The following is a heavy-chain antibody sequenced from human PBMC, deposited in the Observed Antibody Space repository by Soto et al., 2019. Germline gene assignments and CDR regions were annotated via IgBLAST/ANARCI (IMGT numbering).Heavy chain of an antibody. D-gene: IGHD6-13*01. Sequence: SETLSLTCAVYGGSFSGYYWSWIRQPPGKGLEWIGEINHSGSTNYNPSLKSRVTISVDTSKNQFSLKLSSVTAADTAVYYCARGPGQQQLVPCINACLSYFDYWGQGTLVTVSS. CDR2: INHSGST. V-gene: IGHV4-34*01. CDR3: ARGPGQQQLVPCINACLSYFDY. CDR1: GGSFSGYY. J-gene: IGHJ4*02.